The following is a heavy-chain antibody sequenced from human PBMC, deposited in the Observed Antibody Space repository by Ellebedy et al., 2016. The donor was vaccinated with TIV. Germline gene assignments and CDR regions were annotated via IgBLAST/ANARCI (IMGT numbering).Heavy chain of an antibody. V-gene: IGHV3-15*07. CDR1: GFTFSNAW. J-gene: IGHJ6*02. D-gene: IGHD2-15*01. CDR2: IKSKTDGEKT. Sequence: GESLKISCAASGFTFSNAWMNWVRQAQGKGLAWVGRIKSKTDGEKTDYAAPVKGRFTISRDDSKNTLYMQMNSLKTEDTAVYYCTTDKVVVEYYGMDVWGQGTTVTVSS. CDR3: TTDKVVVEYYGMDV.